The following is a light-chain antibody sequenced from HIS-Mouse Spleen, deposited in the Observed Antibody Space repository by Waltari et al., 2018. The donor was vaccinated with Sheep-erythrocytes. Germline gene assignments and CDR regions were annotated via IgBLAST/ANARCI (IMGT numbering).Light chain of an antibody. V-gene: IGLV2-23*01. Sequence: QSALTQPASVSGSPGQSITISCTVTSSDVVSYNLVSWYQQHPGKAPKLMIYEGSKRPSGVSNRFSGSKSGNTASLTISGLQAEDEADYYCCSYAGSSTPWVFGGGTKLTVL. CDR2: EGS. CDR1: SSDVVSYNL. J-gene: IGLJ3*02. CDR3: CSYAGSSTPWV.